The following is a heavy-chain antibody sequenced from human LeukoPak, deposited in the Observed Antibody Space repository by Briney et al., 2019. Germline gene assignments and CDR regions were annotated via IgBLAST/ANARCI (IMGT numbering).Heavy chain of an antibody. V-gene: IGHV3-23*01. CDR3: AKGGVAGTFDI. CDR1: GFTFSSYA. Sequence: GGSLRLSCAASGFTFSSYAMSWVRQAPGKGLEWVSTITGSGGITYYADSVKGRFTISRDNSKSTLFLQTNSLRAEDTAVYYCAKGGVAGTFDIWGQGTMLTVSS. D-gene: IGHD6-19*01. CDR2: ITGSGGIT. J-gene: IGHJ3*02.